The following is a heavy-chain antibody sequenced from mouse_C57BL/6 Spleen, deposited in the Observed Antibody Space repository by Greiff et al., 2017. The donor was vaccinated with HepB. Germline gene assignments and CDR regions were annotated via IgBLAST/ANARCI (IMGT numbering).Heavy chain of an antibody. Sequence: ESGPGLVKPSQSLSLTCSVTGYSITSGYYWNWIRQFPGNKLEWMGYISYDGSNNYNPSLKNRISITRDTSKNQFFLKLNSVTTEDTATYYCARGRGPYYDGFDYWGQGTTLTVSS. D-gene: IGHD1-1*01. CDR2: ISYDGSN. J-gene: IGHJ2*01. CDR3: ARGRGPYYDGFDY. V-gene: IGHV3-6*01. CDR1: GYSITSGYY.